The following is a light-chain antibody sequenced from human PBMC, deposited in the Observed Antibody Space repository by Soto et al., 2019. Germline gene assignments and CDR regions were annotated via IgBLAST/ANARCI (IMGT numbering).Light chain of an antibody. V-gene: IGKV3-20*01. CDR1: PSLSSTY. CDR3: QQYVRSPNT. J-gene: IGKJ5*01. Sequence: ETVLTQSPGTLSLSPGEKATLSCRASPSLSSTYLAWYQQKPGQAPRLVIYGESNRAAGIPDRFSGIGSGTDFTLTISRLEPEDFAVYYCQQYVRSPNTFGQGTRLEVK. CDR2: GES.